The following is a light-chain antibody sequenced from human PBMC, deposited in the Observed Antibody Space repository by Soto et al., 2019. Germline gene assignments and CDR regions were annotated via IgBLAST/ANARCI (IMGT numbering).Light chain of an antibody. CDR3: QQSYITSWG. J-gene: IGKJ1*01. CDR2: AAS. Sequence: DIQMTQYPSSLSASVGDRVTITCRASQSISSYLNWYQQKPGKAPKLLIYAASSLQSGVPSRFSGSGSGTDFTLTISILQPDAFATYYCQQSYITSWGFGQGTKMEIK. CDR1: QSISSY. V-gene: IGKV1-39*01.